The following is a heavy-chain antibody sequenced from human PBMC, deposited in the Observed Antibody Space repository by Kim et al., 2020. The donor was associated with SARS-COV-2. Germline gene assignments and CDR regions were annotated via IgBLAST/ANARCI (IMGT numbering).Heavy chain of an antibody. CDR3: ATSYSSSAAGGGNWFDP. J-gene: IGHJ5*02. Sequence: VKGRFTSSRDNSKNTVYLQMNSRRAEDTAVYYCATSYSSSAAGGGNWFDPWGQGTLVTVSS. V-gene: IGHV3-23*01. D-gene: IGHD6-6*01.